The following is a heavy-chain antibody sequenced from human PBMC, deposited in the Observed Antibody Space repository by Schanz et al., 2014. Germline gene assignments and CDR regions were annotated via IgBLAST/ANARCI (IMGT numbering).Heavy chain of an antibody. D-gene: IGHD3-9*01. V-gene: IGHV3-23*01. Sequence: EVQLLESGGGLVQPGGSLRLSCAASGFSFGTYAMSWVRQAPGKGLEWVSAISGSGGSTYYADSVKGRFTISRDNSKNTLYLQMNSLRAEDTAVYYCAKAADWPVTRFDPWGQGTLVTVSS. J-gene: IGHJ5*02. CDR1: GFSFGTYA. CDR2: ISGSGGST. CDR3: AKAADWPVTRFDP.